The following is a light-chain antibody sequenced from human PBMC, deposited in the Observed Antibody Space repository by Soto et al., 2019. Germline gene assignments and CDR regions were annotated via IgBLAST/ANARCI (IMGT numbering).Light chain of an antibody. Sequence: IVMTQSPATLSVSPGERATLSCRASKSVSSNLAWYQQKPGQAPRLLIYGASTRATGIPARFSGSGSGTEFTLSISSLQSVDFAVYYCQQYNNWPRWTFGQGTKVDIK. V-gene: IGKV3-15*01. CDR1: KSVSSN. CDR3: QQYNNWPRWT. J-gene: IGKJ1*01. CDR2: GAS.